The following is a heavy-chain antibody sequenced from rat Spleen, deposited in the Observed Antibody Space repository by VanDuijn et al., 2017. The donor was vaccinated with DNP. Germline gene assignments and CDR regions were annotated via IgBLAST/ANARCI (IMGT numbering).Heavy chain of an antibody. V-gene: IGHV3-1*01. CDR3: ARLHYGLDY. CDR2: ISNSGST. J-gene: IGHJ2*01. CDR1: GYSITSDY. D-gene: IGHD1-11*01. Sequence: EVQLQESGPGLVKPSQSLSLTCSVTGYSITSDYWGWIRKFPGNKMEWMGYISNSGSTNYNPSLKSRISITRDTSKNQFFLQVNSVTTEDTDTYYCARLHYGLDYWGQGVMVTVSS.